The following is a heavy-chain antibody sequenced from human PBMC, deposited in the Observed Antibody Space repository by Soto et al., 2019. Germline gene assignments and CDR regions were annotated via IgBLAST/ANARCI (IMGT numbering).Heavy chain of an antibody. CDR3: AKGPPRSRNNWFDP. Sequence: EVQLLESGGGFVQPGGSLRLSCAASGFIFSNFAMSWVRQAPGKGLEWVSGISGSGASSYYADSVKGRFTISRDNSKNTLYHQMNSLRVEDTALYYCAKGPPRSRNNWFDPWGQGVLVTVSS. V-gene: IGHV3-23*01. CDR2: ISGSGASS. D-gene: IGHD6-13*01. CDR1: GFIFSNFA. J-gene: IGHJ5*02.